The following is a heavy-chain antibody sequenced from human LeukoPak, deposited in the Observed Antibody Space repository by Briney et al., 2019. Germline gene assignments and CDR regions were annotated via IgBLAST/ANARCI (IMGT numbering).Heavy chain of an antibody. CDR2: ISGSGGST. D-gene: IGHD6-25*01. Sequence: GGSLRLSCAASGFTFSSYAMSWVRQAPGKGLEWVSAISGSGGSTYCADSVKGRFTISRDNSKNTLYLQMNSLKAEDTAVYYCAKDLWSSGTLDYWGQGTLVTVSS. J-gene: IGHJ4*02. CDR3: AKDLWSSGTLDY. CDR1: GFTFSSYA. V-gene: IGHV3-23*01.